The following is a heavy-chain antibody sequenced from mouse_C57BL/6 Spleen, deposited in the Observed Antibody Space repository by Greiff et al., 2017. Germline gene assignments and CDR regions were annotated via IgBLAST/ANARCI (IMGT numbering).Heavy chain of an antibody. CDR1: GYTFTSYW. V-gene: IGHV1-50*01. Sequence: VKLQQSGAELVKPGASVKLSCKASGYTFTSYWMQWVKQRPGQGLEWIGEIDPSDSYTNYNQKFKGKATLTVDTSSSTAYMQLSSLTSEDSAVYYCARTLYYYGSSSDYWGQGTTLTVSS. CDR3: ARTLYYYGSSSDY. J-gene: IGHJ2*01. CDR2: IDPSDSYT. D-gene: IGHD1-1*01.